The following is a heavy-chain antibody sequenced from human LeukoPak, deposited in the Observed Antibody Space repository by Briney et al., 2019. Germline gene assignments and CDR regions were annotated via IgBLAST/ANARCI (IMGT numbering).Heavy chain of an antibody. Sequence: ESLRLSCAASGFTVSNNYMSWVRQAPGKGLEWVSVIYSGGSTYYADSVKGRFTISRDNSKNTLYLQMNSLRAEDTAVYYCARDRYYDTSGYYYSDYWGQGNLVTVSS. CDR1: GFTVSNNY. D-gene: IGHD3-22*01. CDR2: IYSGGST. CDR3: ARDRYYDTSGYYYSDY. V-gene: IGHV3-53*01. J-gene: IGHJ4*02.